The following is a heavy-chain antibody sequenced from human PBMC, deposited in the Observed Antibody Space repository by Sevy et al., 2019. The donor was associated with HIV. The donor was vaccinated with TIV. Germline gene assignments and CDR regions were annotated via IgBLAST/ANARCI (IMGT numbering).Heavy chain of an antibody. D-gene: IGHD3-10*01. Sequence: SETLSLTCTVSGGSISSYYWSWIRQPPGKGLEWIGYIYYSGSTNYNPSLKSRVTISVDTSKNQFSRKLSSVTAADTAVYYCARVTYGPIDYWGQGTLVTVSS. CDR2: IYYSGST. CDR3: ARVTYGPIDY. V-gene: IGHV4-59*01. J-gene: IGHJ4*02. CDR1: GGSISSYY.